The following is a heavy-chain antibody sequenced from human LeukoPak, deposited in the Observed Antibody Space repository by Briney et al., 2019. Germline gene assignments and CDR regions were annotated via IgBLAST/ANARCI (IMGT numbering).Heavy chain of an antibody. CDR3: AKETTPGRSYYYYYMDV. CDR2: IWYDGSNK. D-gene: IGHD2-15*01. Sequence: GRSLRLSXAASGFTFSSYGMHWVRQAPGKGLEWVAVIWYDGSNKYYADSVKGRFTISRDNSKNTLYLQMNSLRAEDTAVYYCAKETTPGRSYYYYYMDVWGKGTTVTVSS. V-gene: IGHV3-33*06. J-gene: IGHJ6*03. CDR1: GFTFSSYG.